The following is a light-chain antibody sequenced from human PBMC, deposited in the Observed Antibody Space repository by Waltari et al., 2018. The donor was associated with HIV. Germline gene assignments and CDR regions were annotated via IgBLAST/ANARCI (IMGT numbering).Light chain of an antibody. CDR2: DTS. V-gene: IGKV3-11*01. J-gene: IGKJ4*01. CDR3: QQRANWPLT. CDR1: QSLSSY. Sequence: EIVLTQSPATLSLSPGDRATLSCRASQSLSSYLAWYQQKPGQAPRLLIYDTSNRATGIPARFSGSGSGTDFTLTISSLEPEEFAVYYCQQRANWPLTFGGGTKVEIK.